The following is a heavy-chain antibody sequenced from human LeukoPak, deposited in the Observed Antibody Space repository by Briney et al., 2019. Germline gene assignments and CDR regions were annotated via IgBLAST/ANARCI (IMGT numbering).Heavy chain of an antibody. J-gene: IGHJ5*02. Sequence: GASVKVSCEASGYTFTGYCMHWVRQAPGQGLEWMGWINPNSGDTKYAQKFQGRVTMTRDTSISTAYMELSRLRSDDTAVYYCAREGYCSSTSCSREDWFDPWGQGTLVTVSS. CDR1: GYTFTGYC. CDR3: AREGYCSSTSCSREDWFDP. CDR2: INPNSGDT. D-gene: IGHD2-2*01. V-gene: IGHV1-2*02.